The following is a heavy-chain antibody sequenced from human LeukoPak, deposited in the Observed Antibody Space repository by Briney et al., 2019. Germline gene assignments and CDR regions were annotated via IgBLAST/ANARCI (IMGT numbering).Heavy chain of an antibody. CDR1: AFTFTSYA. CDR3: ARHIGYDFDY. D-gene: IGHD5-12*01. Sequence: GGSLRVSCAASAFTFTSYAMSWVRHAPGKGLGWVSAISSTGGNTYYADSVKGRFTISRDNSKNTLYLQMNILRAEDTAVYYCARHIGYDFDYWGQGTLVTVSS. CDR2: ISSTGGNT. V-gene: IGHV3-23*01. J-gene: IGHJ4*02.